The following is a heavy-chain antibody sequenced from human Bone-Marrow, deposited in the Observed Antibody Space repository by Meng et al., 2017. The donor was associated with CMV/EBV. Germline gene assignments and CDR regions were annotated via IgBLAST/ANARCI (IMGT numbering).Heavy chain of an antibody. CDR2: IRYDGRNK. J-gene: IGHJ6*02. CDR1: GFTFSSYG. V-gene: IGHV3-30*02. D-gene: IGHD6-6*01. Sequence: GESLKISCAASGFTFSSYGMHWVRQAPSKGLEWVAFIRYDGRNKYYADSEKGRFTISRDNSKNTLYLQMNSLRAEDRAVYYCAKMSQYSTNYYYYYGMDVWGQGTMVTVSS. CDR3: AKMSQYSTNYYYYYGMDV.